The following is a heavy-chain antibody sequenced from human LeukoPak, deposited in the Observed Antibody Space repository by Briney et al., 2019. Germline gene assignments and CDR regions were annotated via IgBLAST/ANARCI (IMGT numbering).Heavy chain of an antibody. CDR1: GYSVSSGYY. CDR2: IYHSGST. J-gene: IGHJ4*02. Sequence: SETLSLTCTVSGYSVSSGYYWGWIRQPSGKGLEWIGSIYHSGSTYYNPSLKSRVTISVDTSKNQFSLKLSSVTAADTAVYYCARDLRYCSSTSCRGYWGQGTLVTVSS. D-gene: IGHD2-2*01. CDR3: ARDLRYCSSTSCRGY. V-gene: IGHV4-38-2*02.